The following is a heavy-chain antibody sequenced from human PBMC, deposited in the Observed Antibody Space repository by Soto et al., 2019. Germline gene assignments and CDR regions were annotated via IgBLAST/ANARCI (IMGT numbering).Heavy chain of an antibody. J-gene: IGHJ4*02. CDR3: AHGSGWLSDY. D-gene: IGHD6-19*01. CDR1: GFSLSTSGVG. Sequence: QITLKESGPTLVKPTQTLTLTCTFSGFSLSTSGVGVGRIRQPPGKALEWLALLYWDDDNRYNPSLRSRLNLNKDTSKNQVVLTITNMDPVDTSTYYCAHGSGWLSDYWGQGTLVTVSS. V-gene: IGHV2-5*02. CDR2: LYWDDDN.